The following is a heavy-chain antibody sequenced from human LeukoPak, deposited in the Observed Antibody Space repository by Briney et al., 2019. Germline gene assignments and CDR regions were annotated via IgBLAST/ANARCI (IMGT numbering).Heavy chain of an antibody. D-gene: IGHD4-23*01. CDR3: ARGPRRDGGGLCDY. V-gene: IGHV3-30*04. Sequence: GGSLRLSCAASGFSFISYAMHWVRQAPGKGLEWVAVISDDGRSKYYPDSVKGRFTISRDNSKNTLFLQMNSLRTEDTAVYYCARGPRRDGGGLCDYWGQGTLVTVSS. J-gene: IGHJ4*02. CDR2: ISDDGRSK. CDR1: GFSFISYA.